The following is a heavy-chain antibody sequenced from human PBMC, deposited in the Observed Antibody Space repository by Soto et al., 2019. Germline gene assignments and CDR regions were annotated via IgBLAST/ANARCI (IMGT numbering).Heavy chain of an antibody. CDR1: GFTFRDYY. D-gene: IGHD3-22*01. Sequence: GGSLRLACAASGFTFRDYYMSWIRQAPGKGLEWVSYISSSSSYTNYADSVKGRFTISRDNAKNSLYLQMNSLRAEDTAVYYCESIRRPGGHDSIGYYYYYWGQGTLVTVPS. CDR3: ESIRRPGGHDSIGYYYYY. J-gene: IGHJ4*02. CDR2: ISSSSSYT. V-gene: IGHV3-11*06.